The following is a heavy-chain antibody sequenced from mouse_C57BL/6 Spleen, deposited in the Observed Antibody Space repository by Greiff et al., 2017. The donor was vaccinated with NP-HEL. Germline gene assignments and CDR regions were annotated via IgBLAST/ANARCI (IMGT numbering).Heavy chain of an antibody. CDR3: ARYGSSSYAMDY. CDR1: GYSFTGYY. J-gene: IGHJ4*01. CDR2: INPSTGGT. V-gene: IGHV1-42*01. Sequence: EVKLVESGPELVKPGASVKISCKASGYSFTGYYMNWVKQSPEKSLEWIGEINPSTGGTTYNQKFKAKATLTVDKSSSTAYMQLKSLTSEDSAVYYCARYGSSSYAMDYWGQGTSVTVSS. D-gene: IGHD1-1*01.